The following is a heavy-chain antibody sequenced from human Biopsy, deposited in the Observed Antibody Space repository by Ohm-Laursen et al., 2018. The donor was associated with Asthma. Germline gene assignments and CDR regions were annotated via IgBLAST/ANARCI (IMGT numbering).Heavy chain of an antibody. CDR1: GFTVSSNG. D-gene: IGHD6-13*01. V-gene: IGHV3-53*03. Sequence: GSLRLSCTASGFTVSSNGMSWVRQPPGKGLEWVSVIYSGGGTFYADSVKGRVTISRDISKNTLSLQMNSLRAEDTAVYFCARVLDSSSWGPFYFFTLDVWGQGTPVAVSS. J-gene: IGHJ6*02. CDR2: IYSGGGT. CDR3: ARVLDSSSWGPFYFFTLDV.